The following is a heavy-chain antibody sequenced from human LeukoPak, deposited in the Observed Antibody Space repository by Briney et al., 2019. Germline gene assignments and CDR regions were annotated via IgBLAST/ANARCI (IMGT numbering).Heavy chain of an antibody. J-gene: IGHJ4*02. CDR1: GFTFSSYA. D-gene: IGHD3-10*01. Sequence: GGSLRLSCAASGFTFSSYAMSWVRQAPGKGLEWVSAISGSGGSTYYADSVKGRFTISRDNSKNTLYLQMNSLRAEDTAVYYCAEGYGSGSYSMRSTYYFDYWGQGTLVTVSS. V-gene: IGHV3-23*01. CDR2: ISGSGGST. CDR3: AEGYGSGSYSMRSTYYFDY.